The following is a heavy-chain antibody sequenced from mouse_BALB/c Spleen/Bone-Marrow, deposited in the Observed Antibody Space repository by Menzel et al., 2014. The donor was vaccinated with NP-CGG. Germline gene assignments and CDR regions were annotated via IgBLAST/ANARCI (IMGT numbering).Heavy chain of an antibody. CDR1: GFNIEDSY. D-gene: IGHD1-1*01. CDR3: ARNYGSSLDY. V-gene: IGHV14-3*02. J-gene: IGHJ2*01. Sequence: EVQLQESGAEIVKLGASVKSSCTTSGFNIEDSYIYWMKQRPEQGLEWIGRIDPANGNTKYDPKFQGKATITVDTSSATAYLQLSSLTSEDTAVYYCARNYGSSLDYWGQGTTLTVSS. CDR2: IDPANGNT.